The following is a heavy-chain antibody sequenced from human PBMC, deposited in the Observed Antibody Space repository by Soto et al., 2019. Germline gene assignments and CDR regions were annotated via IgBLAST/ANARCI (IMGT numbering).Heavy chain of an antibody. CDR2: ISSSSSYI. D-gene: IGHD6-13*01. Sequence: GGSLRLSCAASGFTFSSYSMNWVRQAPGKGLEWVSSISSSSSYIYYADSVKGRFTISRDNAKNSLYLQMNSLRAEDTAAYYCARGGSTKKSAAFDIWGQGTMVTVSS. CDR3: ARGGSTKKSAAFDI. J-gene: IGHJ3*02. CDR1: GFTFSSYS. V-gene: IGHV3-21*01.